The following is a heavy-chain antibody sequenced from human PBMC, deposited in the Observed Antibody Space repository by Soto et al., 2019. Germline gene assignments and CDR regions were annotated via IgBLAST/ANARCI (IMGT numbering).Heavy chain of an antibody. J-gene: IGHJ6*02. D-gene: IGHD4-17*01. Sequence: EVQLLESGGGLVQPGGSLRLSCAASGFTFPNFAMSWVRQAPGKGLEWVSSTSITGYTTLYADSVKGRFTISRDNSKNTLFLQLNSLRAEDTAVYHCAKHDYGGEKDVDVWGQGTTVTVSS. CDR3: AKHDYGGEKDVDV. V-gene: IGHV3-23*01. CDR1: GFTFPNFA. CDR2: TSITGYTT.